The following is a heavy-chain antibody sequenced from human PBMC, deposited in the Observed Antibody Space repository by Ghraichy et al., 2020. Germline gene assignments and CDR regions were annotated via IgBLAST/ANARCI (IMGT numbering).Heavy chain of an antibody. J-gene: IGHJ4*02. V-gene: IGHV3-53*01. CDR3: ARGIRPVMF. Sequence: GESLNISCSASGFSFSDNYMSWVRQAPGKGLDWVSHINPDGKTYYADSVKGRFTLSRDNSINTIYLQMNNLRVDDTAFYYCARGIRPVMFWGQGTLVTVSS. CDR1: GFSFSDNY. D-gene: IGHD2-21*01. CDR2: INPDGKT.